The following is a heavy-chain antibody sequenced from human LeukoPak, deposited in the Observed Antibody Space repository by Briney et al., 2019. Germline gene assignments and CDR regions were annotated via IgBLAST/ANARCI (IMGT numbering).Heavy chain of an antibody. D-gene: IGHD1-14*01. V-gene: IGHV4-34*01. CDR2: INQSGST. CDR1: DGSFSGHY. Sequence: PSETLSLTCVVHDGSFSGHYWNWIRQPPGKGLEWIGDINQSGSTTYSPSLKSRVTISVDTSGKYPSLNLTSVTAADTAIYYCARVLGGPGFWGQGTLVTVSS. CDR3: ARVLGGPGF. J-gene: IGHJ4*02.